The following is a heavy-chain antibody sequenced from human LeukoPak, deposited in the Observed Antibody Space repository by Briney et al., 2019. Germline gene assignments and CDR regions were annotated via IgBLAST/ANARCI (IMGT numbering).Heavy chain of an antibody. D-gene: IGHD3-3*01. CDR2: IKQDGSEK. CDR3: AKAPYYDFWSGSDY. V-gene: IGHV3-7*03. CDR1: GFTFSSYW. Sequence: PGGSLRLSCAASGFTFSSYWMSWVRQAPGKGLEWVANIKQDGSEKYYVDSVKGRFTISRDNAKNSLFLQMNSLRAEDTAVYYCAKAPYYDFWSGSDYWGQGTLVTVSS. J-gene: IGHJ4*02.